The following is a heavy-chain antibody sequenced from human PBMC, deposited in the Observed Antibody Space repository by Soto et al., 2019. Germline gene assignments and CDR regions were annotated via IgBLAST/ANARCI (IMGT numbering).Heavy chain of an antibody. CDR2: ISGRGGTT. D-gene: IGHD6-19*01. V-gene: IGHV3-23*01. Sequence: EVKLLESGGGLVQPGGSLRLSCAASGFTFSSYAMSWVRQAPGEGLEWVSAISGRGGTTYYADSVKGRFTISRDNSKNTLYLQMNSLKAHDTAVYYCAKGWSSGWYSGFDNWGQGTMVTVSS. CDR3: AKGWSSGWYSGFDN. J-gene: IGHJ3*02. CDR1: GFTFSSYA.